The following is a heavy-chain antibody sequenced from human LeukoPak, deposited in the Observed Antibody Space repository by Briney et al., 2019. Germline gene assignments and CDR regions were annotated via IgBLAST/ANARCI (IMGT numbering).Heavy chain of an antibody. J-gene: IGHJ3*02. CDR3: ARVETTVVVFKAFDI. CDR1: NGSISSSNW. Sequence: PSETLSLTCAVSNGSISSSNWWSWVRQPPGKGLEWIGEINQSGSTNYNPSLKSRVTISLDKSKNQFSLKLSSVTAADTAVYYCARVETTVVVFKAFDIWGQGTKVTVSS. CDR2: INQSGST. D-gene: IGHD3-22*01. V-gene: IGHV4-4*02.